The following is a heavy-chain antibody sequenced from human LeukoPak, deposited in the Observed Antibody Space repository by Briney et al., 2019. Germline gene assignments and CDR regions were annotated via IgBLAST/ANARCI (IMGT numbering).Heavy chain of an antibody. CDR1: GFTFSSYG. CDR2: IRYDGSNK. Sequence: GGSLRLSCAASGFTFSSYGMHWVRQAPGKGLEWVAFIRYDGSNKYYADSVKGRFTISRDNSKNTLYLQMNSLRAEDTAVYYCVKGLIVVVPAAYDAFDIWGQGTMVTVSS. D-gene: IGHD2-2*01. J-gene: IGHJ3*02. V-gene: IGHV3-30*02. CDR3: VKGLIVVVPAAYDAFDI.